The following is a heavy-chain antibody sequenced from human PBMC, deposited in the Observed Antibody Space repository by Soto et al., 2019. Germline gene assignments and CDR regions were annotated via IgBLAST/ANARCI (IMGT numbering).Heavy chain of an antibody. CDR3: ARGDYHSSGYYTYAFDI. CDR1: GGSISSGGYY. Sequence: PSETLSLTCTVSGGSISSGGYYWSWIRQHPGQGLEWIGYIYYSGSTYYNPPLKSRVTISVDTSKNQFSLKLSSVTAADTAVYYCARGDYHSSGYYTYAFDIWGQGTMVTVSS. J-gene: IGHJ3*02. V-gene: IGHV4-31*03. CDR2: IYYSGST. D-gene: IGHD3-22*01.